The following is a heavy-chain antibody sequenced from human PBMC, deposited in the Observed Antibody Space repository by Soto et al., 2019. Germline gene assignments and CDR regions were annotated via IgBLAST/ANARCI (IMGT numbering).Heavy chain of an antibody. CDR3: ARALYYYDSSGYYVGNFDY. V-gene: IGHV1-69*12. CDR1: GGTFSSYA. J-gene: IGHJ4*02. D-gene: IGHD3-22*01. Sequence: QVQLVQSGAEVKKPGSSVKVSCKASGGTFSSYAISWVRQAPGQGLEWMGGIIPIFGTANYAQKFQGRVTITADEXXSXAXKERSSLRSEDTAVYYCARALYYYDSSGYYVGNFDYWGQGTLVTVSS. CDR2: IIPIFGTA.